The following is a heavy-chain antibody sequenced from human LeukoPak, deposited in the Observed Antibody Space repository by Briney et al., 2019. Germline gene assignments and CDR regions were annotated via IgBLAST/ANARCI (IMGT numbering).Heavy chain of an antibody. J-gene: IGHJ6*02. D-gene: IGHD3-22*01. CDR1: GFTFSSYE. CDR2: ISSSGSTI. Sequence: SGGSLRLSCAASGFTFSSYEMNWVRQAPGKGLEWVSYISSSGSTIYYADSVKGRFIISRGNAKNSLYLQMNSLRAEDTAVYYCAKNGLGIVVYGMDVWGQGTTVTVSS. CDR3: AKNGLGIVVYGMDV. V-gene: IGHV3-48*03.